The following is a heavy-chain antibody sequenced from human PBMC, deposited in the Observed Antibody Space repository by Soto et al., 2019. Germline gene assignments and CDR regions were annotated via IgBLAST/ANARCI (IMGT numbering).Heavy chain of an antibody. CDR3: ASISYGSGSYYNGYYYGMDV. CDR2: ITPIFGTA. CDR1: GGTFSSYA. D-gene: IGHD3-10*01. J-gene: IGHJ6*02. Sequence: SVKVSCKASGGTFSSYAISWVRQAPGQGLEWMGGITPIFGTANYAQKFQGRVTITADESTSTAYMELSSLRSEDTAVYYCASISYGSGSYYNGYYYGMDVWGQGTTVTVSS. V-gene: IGHV1-69*13.